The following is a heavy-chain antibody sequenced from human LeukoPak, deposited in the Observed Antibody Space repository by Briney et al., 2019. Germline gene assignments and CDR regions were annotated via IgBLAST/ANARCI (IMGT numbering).Heavy chain of an antibody. Sequence: SETLSLTCAVYGGSFSGYYWSWIRQPPGKGLEWIGEINHSGSTNYNPSLKSRVTISVDTSKNQFSLKLSSVTAADTAVYYCASPPGYSSSWYFDYWGQGTLVTVSS. CDR3: ASPPGYSSSWYFDY. CDR1: GGSFSGYY. J-gene: IGHJ4*02. D-gene: IGHD6-13*01. V-gene: IGHV4-34*01. CDR2: INHSGST.